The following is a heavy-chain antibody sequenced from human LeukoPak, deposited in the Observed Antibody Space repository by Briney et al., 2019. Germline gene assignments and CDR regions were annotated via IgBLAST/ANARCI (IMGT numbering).Heavy chain of an antibody. V-gene: IGHV1-69*13. J-gene: IGHJ4*02. CDR2: IIPIFGTG. D-gene: IGHD3-3*01. CDR1: GGTFANCA. CDR3: AKGHDDFRQFDF. Sequence: GASVKVSCKASGGTFANCAISWVRKAPGQGLEWMGGIIPIFGTGHSAQKFQGRLTITADESTRTTYMELSSLRSEDTAVYYCAKGHDDFRQFDFWGQGTLVIVSS.